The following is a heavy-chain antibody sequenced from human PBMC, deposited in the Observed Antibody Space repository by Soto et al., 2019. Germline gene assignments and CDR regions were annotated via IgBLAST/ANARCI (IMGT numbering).Heavy chain of an antibody. Sequence: GVSVKVSCKASGYTFTSYAMHWVRQAPGQRLEWMGWINAGNGNTKYSQKLQGRVTITRDNGKNSVYLQMNSLRDEDTAVYYCARDTGYAFDIWGQGTRVTVSS. V-gene: IGHV1-3*01. CDR3: ARDTGYAFDI. CDR1: GYTFTSYA. J-gene: IGHJ3*02. D-gene: IGHD2-8*02. CDR2: INAGNGNT.